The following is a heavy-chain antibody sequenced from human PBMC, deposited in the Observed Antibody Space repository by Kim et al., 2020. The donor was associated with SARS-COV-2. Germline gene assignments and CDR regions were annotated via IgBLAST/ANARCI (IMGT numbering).Heavy chain of an antibody. V-gene: IGHV4-39*01. J-gene: IGHJ4*02. D-gene: IGHD3-10*01. CDR3: ARLSITMVRGGLDY. Sequence: NPSLKIRVTISVDTSKTQFSLKLSSVTAADTAVYYCARLSITMVRGGLDYWGQGTLVTVSS.